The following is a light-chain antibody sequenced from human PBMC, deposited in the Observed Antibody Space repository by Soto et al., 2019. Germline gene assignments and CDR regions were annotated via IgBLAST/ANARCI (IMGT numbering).Light chain of an antibody. CDR3: QQSYPTMYT. CDR2: AAS. V-gene: IGKV1-39*01. J-gene: IGKJ2*01. Sequence: DIQMTQSPSSLSASVGDRVTITCRASQSISSYLNWYQQKPGKAPKLLIYAASSLQSGVPSRFSGSGSGTDFTLTISSLQPEDFATYYCQQSYPTMYTFGQGTKLEIK. CDR1: QSISSY.